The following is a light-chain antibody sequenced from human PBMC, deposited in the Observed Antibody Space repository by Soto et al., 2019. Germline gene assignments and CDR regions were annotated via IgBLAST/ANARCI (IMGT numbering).Light chain of an antibody. J-gene: IGKJ4*01. V-gene: IGKV3-20*01. CDR1: QSVSSSH. CDR2: GAS. Sequence: DNVLTQSPGTLSLSPGESVTLSCRASQSVSSSHLAWYQQKPGQAPRLFIYGASRRATGIPDRFSGSGSGTDFTLTISRLQPEDFAVYSCQHYGNSLTFGGGTKVEIK. CDR3: QHYGNSLT.